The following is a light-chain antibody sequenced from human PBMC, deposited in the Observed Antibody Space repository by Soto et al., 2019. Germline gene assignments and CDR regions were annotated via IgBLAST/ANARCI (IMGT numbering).Light chain of an antibody. CDR3: QQYGRSPRT. CDR2: GAS. J-gene: IGKJ1*01. CDR1: QNILSN. V-gene: IGKV3-20*01. Sequence: EIVFTQSPATLSVSPGERVTLSCRASQNILSNLAWYQQKPGQAPRLLIYGASXRAXGIPDRISGSGSGTDFTLTISRLEPEDFAVYYCQQYGRSPRTFGQGTKVDIK.